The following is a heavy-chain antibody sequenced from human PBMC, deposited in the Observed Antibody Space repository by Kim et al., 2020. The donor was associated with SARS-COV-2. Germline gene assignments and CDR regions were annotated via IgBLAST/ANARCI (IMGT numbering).Heavy chain of an antibody. CDR2: INHSGRT. J-gene: IGHJ4*02. Sequence: SETLSLTCAVYGWSFSGYYWSWIRQPPGKGLEWIGEINHSGRTNYNPSLKSRFTISVDTSKNQFSLKLTSVTATDTAVSYCARRLSNTSGWGSHYCDLWGQGTLVTVSS. CDR3: ARRLSNTSGWGSHYCDL. D-gene: IGHD3-10*01. V-gene: IGHV4-34*01. CDR1: GWSFSGYY.